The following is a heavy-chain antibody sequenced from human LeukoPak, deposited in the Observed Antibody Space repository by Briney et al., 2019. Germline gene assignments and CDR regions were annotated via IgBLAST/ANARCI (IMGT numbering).Heavy chain of an antibody. D-gene: IGHD1-1*01. J-gene: IGHJ4*02. Sequence: GGSLRLSCAASGFTFSSYSMNWVRQAPGKGLEWVSSISSRSTYIYHADSVKGRFTISRDNAKNTLYLQMNSLRAEDTALYYCAKGLERESRLDSWGQGTLVTVSS. V-gene: IGHV3-21*04. CDR2: ISSRSTYI. CDR1: GFTFSSYS. CDR3: AKGLERESRLDS.